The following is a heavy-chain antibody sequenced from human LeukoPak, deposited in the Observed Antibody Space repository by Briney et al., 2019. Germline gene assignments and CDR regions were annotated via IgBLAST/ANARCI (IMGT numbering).Heavy chain of an antibody. CDR3: ARTMTTGTTHGELDF. V-gene: IGHV1-18*01. Sequence: EASVKVSCKASGYTFSNYVLTWVRQAPGQGLEWMGRISTYTGNSNYAQKFQDRVTMTTDTSTSTAYMELRNLSSDDTAVYYCARTMTTGTTHGELDFWGQGTLVTVSS. D-gene: IGHD4-17*01. CDR2: ISTYTGNS. J-gene: IGHJ4*02. CDR1: GYTFSNYV.